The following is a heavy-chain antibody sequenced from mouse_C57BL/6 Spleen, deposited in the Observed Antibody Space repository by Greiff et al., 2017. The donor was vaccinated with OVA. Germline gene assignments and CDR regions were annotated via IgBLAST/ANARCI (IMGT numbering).Heavy chain of an antibody. CDR2: ISSGGDYI. V-gene: IGHV5-9-1*02. CDR3: TREDYGNLLY. Sequence: EVQLQESGVGLVKPGGSLKLSCAASGFTFSSYAMSWVRQTPEKRLEWVAYISSGGDYIYYADTVKGRFTISRDNARNTLYLQMSSLKSEDTAMYYCTREDYGNLLYWGQGTLVTVSA. J-gene: IGHJ3*01. D-gene: IGHD2-1*01. CDR1: GFTFSSYA.